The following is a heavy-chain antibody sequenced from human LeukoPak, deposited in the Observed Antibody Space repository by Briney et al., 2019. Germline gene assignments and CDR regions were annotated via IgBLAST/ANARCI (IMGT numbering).Heavy chain of an antibody. CDR3: ARANLWFGELGWIDP. CDR1: GYTFTSYG. CDR2: INTNTGNP. J-gene: IGHJ5*02. Sequence: GASVKVSCKASGYTFTSYGISWVRQAPGQGLEWMGWINTNTGNPTYAQGFTGRFVFSLDTSVTTAYLQISSLKADDTAVYYCARANLWFGELGWIDPWGQGTLVTVSS. V-gene: IGHV7-4-1*02. D-gene: IGHD3-10*01.